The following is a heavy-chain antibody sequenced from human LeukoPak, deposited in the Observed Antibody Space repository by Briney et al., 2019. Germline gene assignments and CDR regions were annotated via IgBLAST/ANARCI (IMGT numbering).Heavy chain of an antibody. V-gene: IGHV4-38-2*02. J-gene: IGHJ2*01. D-gene: IGHD2-15*01. Sequence: TSETLSLTCTVSGYSIAHGFFWAWIRQPPGGGLEWIGSPYHSGTTYYNTSLKSRISTSVDTSRNQFSLKLRLVTAADTAVYYCARVEVPRDINDWYFDLWGRGTLVTVSS. CDR2: PYHSGTT. CDR3: ARVEVPRDINDWYFDL. CDR1: GYSIAHGFF.